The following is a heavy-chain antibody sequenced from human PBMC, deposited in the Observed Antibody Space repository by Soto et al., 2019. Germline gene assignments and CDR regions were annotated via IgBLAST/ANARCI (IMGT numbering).Heavy chain of an antibody. Sequence: GGSLRLSCAASGFTFSSYSMNWVRQAPGKGLEWVSYISSSSTIYYADSVKGRFTISRDNAKNSLYLQMNSLRAEDTAVYYCARDGYDSSGYQTDFDYWGQGTLVTVSS. CDR1: GFTFSSYS. V-gene: IGHV3-48*01. CDR3: ARDGYDSSGYQTDFDY. J-gene: IGHJ4*02. D-gene: IGHD3-22*01. CDR2: ISSSSTI.